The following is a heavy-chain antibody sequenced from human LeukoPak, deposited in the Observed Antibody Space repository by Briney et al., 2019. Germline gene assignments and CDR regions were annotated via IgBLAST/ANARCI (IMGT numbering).Heavy chain of an antibody. CDR3: ATATYYYDSSGSPGDY. J-gene: IGHJ4*02. D-gene: IGHD3-22*01. CDR1: GYTLTELS. Sequence: GASVKVSCKVSGYTLTELSMHWVRQAPGKGLEWMGGFDPEDGKTIYAQKFQGRVTMTEDTSTDTAYMELSSLRSEDTAVYYCATATYYYDSSGSPGDYWGQGTLVTVSS. V-gene: IGHV1-24*01. CDR2: FDPEDGKT.